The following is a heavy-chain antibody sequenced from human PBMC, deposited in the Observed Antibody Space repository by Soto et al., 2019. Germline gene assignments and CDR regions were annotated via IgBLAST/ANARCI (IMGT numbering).Heavy chain of an antibody. CDR1: GYRLDAAW. J-gene: IGHJ4*02. V-gene: IGHV5-51*01. Sequence: GESLKIPCKGVGYRLDAAWIGWVRQMPGKGLEWMGIIKPGGSDLRYSPSFRGQVTISADAAVNTAYLQWDSLKASDTAIYYGEGRLTSIYNYFDSWGQGTKVTVSS. CDR2: IKPGGSDL. D-gene: IGHD2-8*01. CDR3: EGRLTSIYNYFDS.